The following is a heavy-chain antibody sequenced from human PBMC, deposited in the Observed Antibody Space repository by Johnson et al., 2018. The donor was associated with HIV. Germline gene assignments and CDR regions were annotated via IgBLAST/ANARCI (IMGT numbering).Heavy chain of an antibody. D-gene: IGHD1-26*01. Sequence: VQLVESGGGVVQPGRSLRLSCAASGFTFSSYAMHWVRQASGKGLEWVAVISYDGSDKYYADSVKGRFTISRDNSKNTLYLQMNSLRAEDTAAYSCARGDRSTYYRGGALDIWDQGTMVSISS. V-gene: IGHV3-30*04. CDR3: ARGDRSTYYRGGALDI. CDR2: ISYDGSDK. CDR1: GFTFSSYA. J-gene: IGHJ3*02.